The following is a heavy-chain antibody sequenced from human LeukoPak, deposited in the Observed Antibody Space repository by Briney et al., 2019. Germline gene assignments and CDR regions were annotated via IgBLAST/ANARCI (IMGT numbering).Heavy chain of an antibody. CDR1: GFTFSSYT. CDR3: AKHPTFYGDYGEADY. CDR2: ISGSSYYI. J-gene: IGHJ4*02. V-gene: IGHV3-21*04. Sequence: GGSLRLSCAASGFTFSSYTINWVRQAPGKGLEWVSSISGSSYYIYYADSVRGRFTISRDNAKNSVYLQMNSLRAEDTAVYYCAKHPTFYGDYGEADYWGQGTLVTVSS. D-gene: IGHD4-17*01.